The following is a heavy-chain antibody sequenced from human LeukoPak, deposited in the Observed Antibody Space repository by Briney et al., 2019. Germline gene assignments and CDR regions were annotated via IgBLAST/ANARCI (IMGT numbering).Heavy chain of an antibody. CDR1: GFTFSSYS. Sequence: GGSLRLSCAASGFTFSSYSMSWARQAPGKGLEWVTSLNQDADREYYVDSVKGRFTISRDNAKNSLYLQMDSLRVEDTAVYYCARATTASARDHWGQGTLVTVSS. J-gene: IGHJ4*02. CDR3: ARATTASARDH. D-gene: IGHD1-14*01. V-gene: IGHV3-7*01. CDR2: LNQDADRE.